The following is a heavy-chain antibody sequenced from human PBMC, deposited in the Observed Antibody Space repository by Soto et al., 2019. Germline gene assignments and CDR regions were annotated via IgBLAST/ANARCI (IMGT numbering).Heavy chain of an antibody. CDR3: ARDKGYLDY. CDR1: RFTFNSYW. CDR2: INQDGSEK. V-gene: IGHV3-7*01. J-gene: IGHJ4*02. Sequence: EVQLVDSGGGLVQPGGSLRLSCAASRFTFNSYWMSWVRQAPGKGLEWVANINQDGSEKFYVDSVKGRFTISRDNAKNSLYLQMNSLRDEHTAVYYCARDKGYLDYWGQGNLVTVSS. D-gene: IGHD2-2*01.